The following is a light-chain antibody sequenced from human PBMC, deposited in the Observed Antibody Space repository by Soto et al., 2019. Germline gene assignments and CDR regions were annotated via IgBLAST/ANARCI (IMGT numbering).Light chain of an antibody. CDR1: QSLSKTY. CDR2: GAS. Sequence: EIVLTQSPVTLSLSPGERATLSCRASQSLSKTYLAWYQKKPGQAPRLLIDGASSRATGTPDRFSGSGSGTDFTLTISRLEPEDFAVYYCQQYVSPPWTFGQGTKV. V-gene: IGKV3-20*01. CDR3: QQYVSPPWT. J-gene: IGKJ1*01.